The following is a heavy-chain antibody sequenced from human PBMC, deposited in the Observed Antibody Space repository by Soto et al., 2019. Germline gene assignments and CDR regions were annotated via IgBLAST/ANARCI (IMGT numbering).Heavy chain of an antibody. V-gene: IGHV3-73*01. CDR2: IRSKANSYAT. J-gene: IGHJ3*02. Sequence: EVQLVESGGGLVQPGGSLKLSCAASGFTFSGSAMHWVRQASGKGLEWVGRIRSKANSYATAYAASVKGRFTISRDDSKNTAYLQINSLKTEDTAVYYCTNYGSTDLKAFDIWGQGTMVTVSS. CDR1: GFTFSGSA. D-gene: IGHD3-10*01. CDR3: TNYGSTDLKAFDI.